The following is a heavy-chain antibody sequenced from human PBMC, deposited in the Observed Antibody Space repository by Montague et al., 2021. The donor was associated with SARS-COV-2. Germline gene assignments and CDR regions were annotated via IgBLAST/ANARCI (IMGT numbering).Heavy chain of an antibody. CDR2: IYYSGST. V-gene: IGHV4-39*07. CDR3: ARDGFYYDRSGPSNFDY. CDR1: VGSISSNNCY. Sequence: SETLSLTCTVSVGSISSNNCYWGWIHQPPGKGLEWIGSIYYSGSTYYNPSLKSRVTMSVDTSENQFSLKLSSVTAADTAVYYCARDGFYYDRSGPSNFDYWGQGTLVTVSS. J-gene: IGHJ4*02. D-gene: IGHD3-22*01.